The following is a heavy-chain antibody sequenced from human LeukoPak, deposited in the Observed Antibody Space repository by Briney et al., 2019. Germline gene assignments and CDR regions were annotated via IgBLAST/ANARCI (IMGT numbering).Heavy chain of an antibody. CDR3: AKEISSSSSWYGDDAFDI. V-gene: IGHV3-30*18. D-gene: IGHD6-13*01. J-gene: IGHJ3*02. CDR1: GFTFSSYG. CDR2: ISSYGSNK. Sequence: PGRSLRLSCAASGFTFSSYGMHWVRQAPGKGLEWVALISSYGSNKYYAESVKGRFTISRDDSKNTVYLQMNSLRAEDTAVYYCAKEISSSSSWYGDDAFDIWGQGTMVIVSS.